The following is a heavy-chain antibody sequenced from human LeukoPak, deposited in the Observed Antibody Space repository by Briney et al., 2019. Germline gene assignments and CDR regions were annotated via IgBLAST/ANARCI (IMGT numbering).Heavy chain of an antibody. Sequence: GGSLRLSCVGSGFTFSTYWMRWVRQAPGKGLEWVANIRQDGSEKNYVDSVKGRFTISRDNAKNSLYLQMNSLRAEDTAVYYCAREVYSSSRPADAFDIWGQGTVVTVSS. CDR1: GFTFSTYW. CDR2: IRQDGSEK. V-gene: IGHV3-7*01. CDR3: AREVYSSSRPADAFDI. J-gene: IGHJ3*02. D-gene: IGHD6-13*01.